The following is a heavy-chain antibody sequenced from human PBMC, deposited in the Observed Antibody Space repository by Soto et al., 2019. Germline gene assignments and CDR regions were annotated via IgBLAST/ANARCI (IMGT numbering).Heavy chain of an antibody. J-gene: IGHJ4*02. Sequence: EVQLVESGGGFVQPGGSLRLSCAASGFTFSTDSMHWVRQAPGKGLEWVSYISGSSTTIYYADSVKGRFTISRDNAKSSLYLQMYSLRDEDTAVYYCARRGYSYGPTIDYWGQGTRVTVSS. CDR2: ISGSSTTI. CDR3: ARRGYSYGPTIDY. V-gene: IGHV3-48*02. CDR1: GFTFSTDS. D-gene: IGHD5-18*01.